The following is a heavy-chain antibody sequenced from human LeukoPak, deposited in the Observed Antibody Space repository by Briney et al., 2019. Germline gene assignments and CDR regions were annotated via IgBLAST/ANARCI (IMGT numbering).Heavy chain of an antibody. V-gene: IGHV3-7*01. CDR2: IKQDGSEK. J-gene: IGHJ4*02. CDR3: AGLQTSFDY. Sequence: GGSLRLSCAASGFTFSSYWMSWVRQAPGKGLEWVANIKQDGSEKYYVDSVKGRFTISRDNSKNTLYLQMNSLRAEDTAVYYCAGLQTSFDYWGQGTLVTVSS. CDR1: GFTFSSYW.